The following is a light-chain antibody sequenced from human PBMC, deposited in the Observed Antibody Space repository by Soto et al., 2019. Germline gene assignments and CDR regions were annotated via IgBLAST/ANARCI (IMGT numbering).Light chain of an antibody. V-gene: IGKV1-5*01. CDR2: DAS. Sequence: DIKMTQSPATLSASVGDRVTITCRASQSISSWLAWYQQKPGKAPKLLIYDASSLESGVPSRFSGSGSGTEFTLTISILQPDDFATYYCQQYNSYPITFGQGTRLEIK. CDR1: QSISSW. J-gene: IGKJ5*01. CDR3: QQYNSYPIT.